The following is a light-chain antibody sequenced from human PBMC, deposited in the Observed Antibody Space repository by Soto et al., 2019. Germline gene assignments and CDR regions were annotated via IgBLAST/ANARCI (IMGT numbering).Light chain of an antibody. J-gene: IGLJ1*01. Sequence: QSALTQPASVSGSPGQSITISCTGTSSDVGGYNYVSWYQHHPGKAPKLIIYDVSNRPSGVSIRFSGSKSDNTASLTISGPHPEDEADYHCSSNKTSNPPQIVFGTGTKVTV. CDR1: SSDVGGYNY. CDR2: DVS. V-gene: IGLV2-14*03. CDR3: SSNKTSNPPQIV.